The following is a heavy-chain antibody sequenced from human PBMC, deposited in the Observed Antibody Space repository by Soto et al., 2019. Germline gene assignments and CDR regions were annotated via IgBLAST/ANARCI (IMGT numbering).Heavy chain of an antibody. D-gene: IGHD3-10*01. Sequence: GGSVGLSCAASGVTFSIYGMHWFRQAPGKGLEWVAVIWYDGSNKYYADSVKGRFTISRDNSKNTLYLQMNSLRAEDTAVYYSARGNRVPFGESAFDYWGQGTLVTVSS. V-gene: IGHV3-33*01. CDR2: IWYDGSNK. CDR3: ARGNRVPFGESAFDY. CDR1: GVTFSIYG. J-gene: IGHJ4*02.